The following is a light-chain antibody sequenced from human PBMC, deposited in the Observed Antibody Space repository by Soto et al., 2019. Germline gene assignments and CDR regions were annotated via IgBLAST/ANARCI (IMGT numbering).Light chain of an antibody. V-gene: IGKV1-39*01. CDR2: AAS. CDR3: QQGYSTPLT. Sequence: DIQMTQSPSSLSASVGDRVTITCRASQSNSSSLSWYQHKPGRAPKFLIYAASSLQSGVPSRFSGSGSGTDFTLTISSLQPEDFATYYCQQGYSTPLTFGGGTKVEIK. CDR1: QSNSSS. J-gene: IGKJ4*01.